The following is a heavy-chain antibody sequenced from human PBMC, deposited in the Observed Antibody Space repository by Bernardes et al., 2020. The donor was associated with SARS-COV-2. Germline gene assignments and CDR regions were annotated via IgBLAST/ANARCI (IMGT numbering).Heavy chain of an antibody. CDR1: GFTFDDYA. CDR3: AKISGASIMITFGGQDRDAFDI. CDR2: ISWNSGSI. D-gene: IGHD3-16*01. Sequence: GGSLRLSCAASGFTFDDYAMHWVRQAPGKGLEWVSGISWNSGSIGYADSVKGRFTISRDNAKNSLYLQMNSLRAEYTALYYCAKISGASIMITFGGQDRDAFDIWGQGTLVTVSS. J-gene: IGHJ4*02. V-gene: IGHV3-9*01.